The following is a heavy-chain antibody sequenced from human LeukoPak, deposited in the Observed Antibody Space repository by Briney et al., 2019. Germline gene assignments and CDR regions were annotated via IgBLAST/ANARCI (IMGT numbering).Heavy chain of an antibody. CDR1: GFTFSSYA. V-gene: IGHV3-23*01. J-gene: IGHJ5*02. D-gene: IGHD3-3*01. CDR3: AKYRRKGITIFGVVPNWFDP. Sequence: GGSLRLSCAASGFTFSSYAMSWVRQAPGKGLEWVSAISGSGGSTYYADSVKGRFTISRDNSKNTMYLQMNSLRAEDTAVYYCAKYRRKGITIFGVVPNWFDPWGQGTLVTVSS. CDR2: ISGSGGST.